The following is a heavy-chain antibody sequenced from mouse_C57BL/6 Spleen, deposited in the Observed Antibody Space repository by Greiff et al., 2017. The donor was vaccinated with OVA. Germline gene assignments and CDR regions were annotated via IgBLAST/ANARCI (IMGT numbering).Heavy chain of an antibody. J-gene: IGHJ2*01. V-gene: IGHV3-6*01. CDR1: GYSITSGYY. CDR3: ARRWELGFDY. CDR2: ISYDGSN. Sequence: EVKLQESGPGLVKPSQSLSLTCSVTGYSITSGYYWNWIRQFPGNKLEWMGYISYDGSNNYNPSLKNRISITRDTSKNQFFLKLNSVTTEDTATYYCARRWELGFDYWGQGTTLTVSS. D-gene: IGHD4-1*01.